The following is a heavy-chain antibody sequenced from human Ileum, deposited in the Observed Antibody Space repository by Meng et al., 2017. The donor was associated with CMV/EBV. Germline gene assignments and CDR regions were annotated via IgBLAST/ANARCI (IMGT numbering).Heavy chain of an antibody. Sequence: ASVKVSCKASGYTFTSYDINWVRQATGQGLEWMGWMNTNSGNTGYAQKFQGRVTMTRNTSISTAYMELSSLRSEDTAVYYCATLPGGQQAQNFDYWGQGTLVTVSS. CDR3: ATLPGGQQAQNFDY. J-gene: IGHJ4*02. D-gene: IGHD6-13*01. CDR1: GYTFTSYD. V-gene: IGHV1-8*01. CDR2: MNTNSGNT.